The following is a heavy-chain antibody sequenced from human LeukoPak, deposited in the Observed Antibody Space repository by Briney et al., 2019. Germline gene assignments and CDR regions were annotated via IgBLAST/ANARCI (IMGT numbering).Heavy chain of an antibody. CDR1: GFTFSSYS. CDR3: ARGPSYYDFWSGLGWFDP. V-gene: IGHV3-21*01. CDR2: ISSSSSYI. Sequence: GGSLRLSCAASGFTFSSYSMNWVRQAPGKGLEWVSSISSSSSYIYYADSVKGRFTISRDNAKNSLYLQMNSLRAEDTAVYYCARGPSYYDFWSGLGWFDPWGQGTLVTVSS. J-gene: IGHJ5*02. D-gene: IGHD3-3*01.